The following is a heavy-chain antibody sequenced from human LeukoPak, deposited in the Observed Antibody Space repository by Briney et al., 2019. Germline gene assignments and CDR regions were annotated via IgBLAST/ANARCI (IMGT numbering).Heavy chain of an antibody. D-gene: IGHD2-15*01. V-gene: IGHV4-59*01. Sequence: PSETLSLTCTVSGGSISSYYWSWIRQPPGKGLECIGYIYYSGSTNYNPSLESRVTISADMSKNQFSLKLSSVTAADTAVYYCARSPPYCGGGSCYDYWGQGTLVTVPS. J-gene: IGHJ4*02. CDR2: IYYSGST. CDR1: GGSISSYY. CDR3: ARSPPYCGGGSCYDY.